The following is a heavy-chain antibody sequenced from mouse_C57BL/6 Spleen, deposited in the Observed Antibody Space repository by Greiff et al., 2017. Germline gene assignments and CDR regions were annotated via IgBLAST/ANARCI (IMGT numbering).Heavy chain of an antibody. V-gene: IGHV1-19*01. D-gene: IGHD2-10*02. Sequence: VQLQQSGPVLVKPGASVKMSCKASGYTFTDYYMNWVKQSHGKSLEWIGVINPYNGGTSYNQKFKGKATLTVDKSSSTAYMELNSLTSEDSAVYYCARQVWDPYAMDYWGQGTSVTVSS. CDR2: INPYNGGT. J-gene: IGHJ4*01. CDR3: ARQVWDPYAMDY. CDR1: GYTFTDYY.